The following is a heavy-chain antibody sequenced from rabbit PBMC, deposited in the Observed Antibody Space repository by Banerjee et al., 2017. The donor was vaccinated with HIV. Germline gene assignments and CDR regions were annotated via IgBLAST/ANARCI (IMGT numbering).Heavy chain of an antibody. CDR2: INASTGKP. CDR3: ARDLVGVIGWNFYL. V-gene: IGHV1S40*01. Sequence: QSLEESGGGLVQPEGSLALTCKASGFSFSSSDYICWVRQAPGKGLEWIACINASTGKPVYATWASGRFTISRTSSTTVTLRMTSLTAADRATYFCARDLVGVIGWNFYLWGQGTLVTVS. J-gene: IGHJ4*01. CDR1: GFSFSSSDY. D-gene: IGHD1-1*01.